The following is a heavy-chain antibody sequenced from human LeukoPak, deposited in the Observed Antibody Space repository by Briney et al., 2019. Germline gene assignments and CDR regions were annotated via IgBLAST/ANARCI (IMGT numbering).Heavy chain of an antibody. CDR3: ARRAFGVVINPILDYYYMDV. Sequence: ASETVSCKASGYTFTSYGISWVRQAPGQGLDGMGWISAYNGNTNYAQKLQGRVTMTTDTSTSTAYMELRSLRSDDTAVYYCARRAFGVVINPILDYYYMDVWGKGTTVTVSS. CDR2: ISAYNGNT. CDR1: GYTFTSYG. V-gene: IGHV1-18*01. J-gene: IGHJ6*03. D-gene: IGHD3-3*01.